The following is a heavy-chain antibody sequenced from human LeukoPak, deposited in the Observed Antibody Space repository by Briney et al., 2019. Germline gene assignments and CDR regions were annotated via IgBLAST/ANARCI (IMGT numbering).Heavy chain of an antibody. V-gene: IGHV1-24*01. CDR3: ASQPYLGVVTPGYYYGMDV. D-gene: IGHD3-3*01. J-gene: IGHJ6*02. CDR1: GYTLTELS. Sequence: GASVKVSCKVSGYTLTELSMHWVRQAPGKGLEWMGGFDPEDGETIYAQKFQGRVTISVDTSKNQFSLKLSSVTAADTAVYYCASQPYLGVVTPGYYYGMDVWGQGTTVTVSS. CDR2: FDPEDGET.